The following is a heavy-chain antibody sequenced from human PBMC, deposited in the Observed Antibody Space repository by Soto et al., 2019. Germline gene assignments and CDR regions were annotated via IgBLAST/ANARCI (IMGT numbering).Heavy chain of an antibody. Sequence: QVQLVQSGAEVKKPGASVKVSCKASGYTFTSYGSSWVRQAPGQGLEWMGWISAYNGNTNYAQKLQGRVTMTTDTSTSTAYMELRSLRSDDTAVYYCARDTWFEDSSGLEDAFDIWGQGTMVTVSS. CDR3: ARDTWFEDSSGLEDAFDI. CDR1: GYTFTSYG. V-gene: IGHV1-18*04. D-gene: IGHD3-22*01. CDR2: ISAYNGNT. J-gene: IGHJ3*02.